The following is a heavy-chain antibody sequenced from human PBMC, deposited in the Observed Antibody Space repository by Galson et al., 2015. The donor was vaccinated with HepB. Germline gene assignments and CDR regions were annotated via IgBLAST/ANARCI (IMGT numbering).Heavy chain of an antibody. V-gene: IGHV1-69*13. D-gene: IGHD1-1*01. CDR3: ARGGRGYFTTENWFDP. CDR2: IIPIFRTA. CDR1: GGTFSSYA. J-gene: IGHJ5*02. Sequence: SVKVSCKASGGTFSSYAISWVRQAPGQGLEWMGGIIPIFRTANYAQNFQGRVTITADESTSTAYMELSSLRSEDTAVYYCARGGRGYFTTENWFDPWGQGTLVSVSS.